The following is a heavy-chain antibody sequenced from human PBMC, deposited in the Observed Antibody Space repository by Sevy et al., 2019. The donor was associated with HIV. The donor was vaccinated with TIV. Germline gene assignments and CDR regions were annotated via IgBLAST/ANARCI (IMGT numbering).Heavy chain of an antibody. CDR3: ATDRDRVLVAPHGALAI. D-gene: IGHD2-15*01. CDR1: GYTFGSYG. Sequence: ASVKVSCKASGYTFGSYGVSWVRQAPGQGLEWMGWINGYNGNTNYEQKLKGRVTMTIDTSTNTAYMDLRSLGSDDTAMYYCATDRDRVLVAPHGALAIWGQGTVVTVSS. V-gene: IGHV1-18*01. J-gene: IGHJ3*02. CDR2: INGYNGNT.